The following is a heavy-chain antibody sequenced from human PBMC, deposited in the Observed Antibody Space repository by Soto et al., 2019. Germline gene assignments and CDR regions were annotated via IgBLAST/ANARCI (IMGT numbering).Heavy chain of an antibody. CDR1: GGSISSYY. Sequence: SETLSLTCTVSGGSISSYYWSWIRRPPGKGLEWIGYIYYSGITNYNPSLKSRVTISVDTSKNQFSLKLSSVTAADTAVYYCASCISTSCPFDYWGQGTLVTVSS. J-gene: IGHJ4*02. V-gene: IGHV4-59*01. D-gene: IGHD2-2*01. CDR2: IYYSGIT. CDR3: ASCISTSCPFDY.